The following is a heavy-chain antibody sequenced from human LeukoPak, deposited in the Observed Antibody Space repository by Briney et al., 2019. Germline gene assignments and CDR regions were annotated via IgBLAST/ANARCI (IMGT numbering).Heavy chain of an antibody. J-gene: IGHJ4*02. Sequence: SETLSLTCTVSGGSISTGDYYWSWIRQPPGEGLEWIGYIHYTGSTYYNPSLKSRVTISIDTSNNQFFLKLSSVTAADTAVYFCARDRGGIAAVEYWGQGTPVTVSS. V-gene: IGHV4-30-4*08. CDR3: ARDRGGIAAVEY. CDR2: IHYTGST. D-gene: IGHD6-13*01. CDR1: GGSISTGDYY.